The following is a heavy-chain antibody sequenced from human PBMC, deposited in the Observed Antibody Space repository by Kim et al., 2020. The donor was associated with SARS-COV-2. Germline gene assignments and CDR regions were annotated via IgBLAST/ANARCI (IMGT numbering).Heavy chain of an antibody. Sequence: GGSLRLSCAASGFTFSTYSMNWVRQAPGKGLEWVSSISSSSSYIYYADSVKGRFTISRDNAKNSLYLQINSLRAEDTAVYYCARDLSVDGTGELGMWGQGTLVTVSS. CDR2: ISSSSSYI. CDR1: GFTFSTYS. D-gene: IGHD6-19*01. J-gene: IGHJ4*02. V-gene: IGHV3-21*01. CDR3: ARDLSVDGTGELGM.